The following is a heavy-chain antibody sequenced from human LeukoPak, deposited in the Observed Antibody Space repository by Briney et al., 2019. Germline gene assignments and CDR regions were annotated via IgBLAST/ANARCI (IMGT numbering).Heavy chain of an antibody. CDR3: ARGTVGASGHFDY. Sequence: GASVKVSCKASGYTFTGYYMHWVRQAPGQGLEWMGWINPNSGGTNYAQKFQGRVTMTRDTSISTAYMELSRLRSDDTAVYYCARGTVGASGHFDYWGQGTLVTVSS. J-gene: IGHJ4*02. V-gene: IGHV1-2*02. D-gene: IGHD1-26*01. CDR1: GYTFTGYY. CDR2: INPNSGGT.